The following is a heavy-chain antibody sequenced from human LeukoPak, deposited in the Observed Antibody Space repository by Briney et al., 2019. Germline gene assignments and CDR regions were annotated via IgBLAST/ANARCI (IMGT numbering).Heavy chain of an antibody. CDR3: ARGLWYFDY. D-gene: IGHD3-10*01. CDR1: GFTFSNAW. V-gene: IGHV3-15*01. CDR2: IKSKTDGGTT. J-gene: IGHJ4*02. Sequence: GGSLRLSCAASGFTFSNAWMSWVRQAPGKGLEWVGRIKSKTDGGTTDFAAPVKGRFTISRDDSKNTLYLQMNSLRAEDTAVYYCARGLWYFDYWGQGTLVTVSS.